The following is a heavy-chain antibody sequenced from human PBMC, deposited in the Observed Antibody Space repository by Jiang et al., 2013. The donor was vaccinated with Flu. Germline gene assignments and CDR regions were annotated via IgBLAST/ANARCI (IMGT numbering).Heavy chain of an antibody. Sequence: SGGGLVQPGGSLRLSCAASGFTFSRYAMTWVRQAPGKGLEWVSTISGSGSNTYYPDSVKGRFTISRDNSKNTLYLQMKSLRAEDTALYYCAKGVGDSSTSKRSFEYWGQGTLVTVPS. CDR3: AKGVGDSSTSKRSFEY. D-gene: IGHD2-2*01. J-gene: IGHJ4*02. CDR1: GFTFSRYA. V-gene: IGHV3-23*01. CDR2: ISGSGSNT.